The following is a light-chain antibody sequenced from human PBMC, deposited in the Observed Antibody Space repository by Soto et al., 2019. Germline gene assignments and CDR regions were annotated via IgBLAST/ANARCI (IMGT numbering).Light chain of an antibody. Sequence: QSVLTQPPSVSGAPGQRVTISCTGSSSNIGSGYDVHWYQQLPGTAPKLLVYGNTNRPSGVPDRFSGSKSGTLASLAITGLQAEDEADYYCQSYDNNLSGWVFGGGTKVTVL. CDR1: SSNIGSGYD. J-gene: IGLJ3*02. V-gene: IGLV1-40*01. CDR3: QSYDNNLSGWV. CDR2: GNT.